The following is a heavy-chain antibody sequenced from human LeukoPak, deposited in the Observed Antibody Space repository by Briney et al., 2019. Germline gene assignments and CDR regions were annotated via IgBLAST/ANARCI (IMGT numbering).Heavy chain of an antibody. D-gene: IGHD3-22*01. CDR3: ARGRYYYDSSGYGNWFDP. V-gene: IGHV4-59*01. J-gene: IGHJ5*02. CDR1: GGSISRCY. CDR2: IYYSGST. Sequence: SETLSLTCTVSGGSISRCYWSWIRQPPGKGLEWIGYIYYSGSTNYNPSLKSRVTISVDASKNQFSLKLSSVTAADTAVYYCARGRYYYDSSGYGNWFDPWGQGTLVTVSS.